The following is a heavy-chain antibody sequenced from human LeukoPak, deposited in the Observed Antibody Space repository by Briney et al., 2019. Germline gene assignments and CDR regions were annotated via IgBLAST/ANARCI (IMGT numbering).Heavy chain of an antibody. CDR3: ARGSNGFGSGNAFDI. J-gene: IGHJ3*02. CDR2: IYTSGST. Sequence: NASETLSLTCTVSGASTSSYYWSWIRQPAGKGLEWIGRIYTSGSTNYNPSRKSRVAMSVDTSKNQFSLKLSSVTAADTAVYYCARGSNGFGSGNAFDIWGQGTMVTVSS. D-gene: IGHD3-10*01. CDR1: GASTSSYY. V-gene: IGHV4-4*07.